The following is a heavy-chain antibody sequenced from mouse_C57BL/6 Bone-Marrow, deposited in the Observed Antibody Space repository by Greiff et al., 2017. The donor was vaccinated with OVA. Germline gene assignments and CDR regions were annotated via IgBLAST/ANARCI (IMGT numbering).Heavy chain of an antibody. CDR3: ARYPYAGRGYGGLDY. CDR1: GYTFTSYW. D-gene: IGHD1-1*01. J-gene: IGHJ4*01. Sequence: VQLQESGAELVKPGASVKLSCKASGYTFTSYWMHWVKQSPGQGLEWIGLIHPNSGSTNYNEKFKSKATLTVDKSSSTAYMQLSSLTSEDSAVYYCARYPYAGRGYGGLDYWGQGTSVTVSA. CDR2: IHPNSGST. V-gene: IGHV1-64*01.